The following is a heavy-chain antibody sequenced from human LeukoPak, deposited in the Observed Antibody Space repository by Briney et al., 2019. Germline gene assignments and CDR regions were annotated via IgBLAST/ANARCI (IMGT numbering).Heavy chain of an antibody. CDR2: MNPNSGNT. CDR1: GYTFTSYD. J-gene: IGHJ4*02. CDR3: ARGTPRYYYDSSGYYQIDY. D-gene: IGHD3-22*01. Sequence: ASVKVSCKASGYTFTSYDINWVRQATGQGLEWMGWMNPNSGNTGYAQKFQGRVTMTRNTSISTAYMELSSLRSEDTAVYYCARGTPRYYYDSSGYYQIDYWGQGTLVTVSS. V-gene: IGHV1-8*01.